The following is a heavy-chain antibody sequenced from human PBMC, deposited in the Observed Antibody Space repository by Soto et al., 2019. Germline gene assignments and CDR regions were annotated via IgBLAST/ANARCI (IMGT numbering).Heavy chain of an antibody. J-gene: IGHJ4*02. CDR1: GFTFSSYS. V-gene: IGHV3-48*02. CDR2: SSSSTTTI. Sequence: EVQLVESGGGLVQPGGSLRLSCVASGFTFSSYSMNWVRQAPGKGLEWVSYSSSSTTTIHYADSVKGRFTISRDNAKNPLYLQMNSLRDEDTAVYYCARGSADFDYWGQGTLVTVSS. CDR3: ARGSADFDY.